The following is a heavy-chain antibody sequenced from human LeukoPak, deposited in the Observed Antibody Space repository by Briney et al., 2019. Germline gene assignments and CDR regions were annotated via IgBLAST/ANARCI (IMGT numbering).Heavy chain of an antibody. J-gene: IGHJ4*02. V-gene: IGHV3-15*01. CDR3: TTDKGTHY. CDR1: GFTFSNAW. CDR2: IKSRTDGGTT. D-gene: IGHD1-1*01. Sequence: GGSLRLSCTASGFTFSNAWMTWIRQAPGKGLEWVGRIKSRTDGGTTDHAAPVKGRFTISRDDSENTLYLQMNSLKTEDTAIYYCTTDKGTHYWGQGTLVTVSS.